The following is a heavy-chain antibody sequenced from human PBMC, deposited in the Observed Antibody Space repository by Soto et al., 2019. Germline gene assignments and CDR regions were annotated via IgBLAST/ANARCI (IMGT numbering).Heavy chain of an antibody. Sequence: GGSLRLSCAASGFTFSSYWMHWVRQAPGKGLVWVSRINSDGSSTSYADSVKGRFTISRDNAKNTLYLQMNSLRAEDTAVYYCARDPEGVGATTFFDYWGQGTLVTVSS. CDR2: INSDGSST. J-gene: IGHJ4*02. D-gene: IGHD1-26*01. CDR3: ARDPEGVGATTFFDY. V-gene: IGHV3-74*01. CDR1: GFTFSSYW.